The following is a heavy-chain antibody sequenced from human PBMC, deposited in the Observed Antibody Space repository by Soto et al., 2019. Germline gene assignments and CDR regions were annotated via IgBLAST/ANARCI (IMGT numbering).Heavy chain of an antibody. Sequence: EVQLLESGGGLVQPGGSLRLSCAASGFTFSSYAMSWVRQAPGKGLEWVSGITDSGSSTYYADSVKGRFTISRDNSKNTLDLQMNSRRAEDRALYYCAKPSSWYMAMYFDYWGQGTLVTVSS. CDR2: ITDSGSST. J-gene: IGHJ4*02. CDR3: AKPSSWYMAMYFDY. V-gene: IGHV3-23*01. D-gene: IGHD6-13*01. CDR1: GFTFSSYA.